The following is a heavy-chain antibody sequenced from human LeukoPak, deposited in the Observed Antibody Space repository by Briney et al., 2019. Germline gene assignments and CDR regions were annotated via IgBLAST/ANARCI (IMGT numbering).Heavy chain of an antibody. CDR2: IIPIFGTA. V-gene: IGHV1-69*01. CDR1: GGTFSSYA. J-gene: IGHJ5*02. D-gene: IGHD2-2*01. CDR3: AREGSSTSHNWFDP. Sequence: EASVKVSCKASGGTFSSYAISWVRQAPGQGLEWMGGIIPIFGTANYAQKFQGRVTITADESTSTAYMELSGLRSEDTAVYYCAREGSSTSHNWFDPWGQGTLVTVSS.